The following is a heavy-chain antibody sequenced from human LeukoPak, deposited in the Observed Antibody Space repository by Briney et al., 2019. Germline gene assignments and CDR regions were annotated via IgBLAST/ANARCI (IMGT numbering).Heavy chain of an antibody. V-gene: IGHV1-2*02. CDR3: AILGGAATMIVVGTTKSDAFDI. J-gene: IGHJ3*02. Sequence: GASVKVSCKASGYTFTGYYMHWVRQAPGQGLEWMGWINPNSGGTNYAQKFQGRVTMTRDTSSSTAYMELSRLRSDDTAVYYCAILGGAATMIVVGTTKSDAFDIWGQGTMVTVSS. CDR1: GYTFTGYY. D-gene: IGHD3-22*01. CDR2: INPNSGGT.